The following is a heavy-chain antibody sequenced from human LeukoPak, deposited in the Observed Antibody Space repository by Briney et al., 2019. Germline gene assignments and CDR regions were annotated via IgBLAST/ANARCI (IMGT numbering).Heavy chain of an antibody. J-gene: IGHJ4*02. CDR2: INSDGSTT. Sequence: PGGSLGLSCAASGFTFSNYWMHWVRQVPGKGLVWVSRINSDGSTTNYADSVKGRLSTSRDNAKNTLHLQMHSLRAEDTAVYYCVRGIVTEDHWGQGTLVTVSS. CDR1: GFTFSNYW. V-gene: IGHV3-74*01. CDR3: VRGIVTEDH. D-gene: IGHD2/OR15-2a*01.